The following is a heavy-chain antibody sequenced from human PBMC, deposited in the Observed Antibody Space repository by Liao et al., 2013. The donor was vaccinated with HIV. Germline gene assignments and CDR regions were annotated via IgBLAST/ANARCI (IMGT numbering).Heavy chain of an antibody. CDR2: IYTSGST. CDR1: GGSISSYY. Sequence: QVQLQESGPGLVKPSETLSLTCTVSGGSISSYYWSWIRQPAGKGLEWIGRIYTSGSTNYNPSLKSRVTISVDTSKNQFSLKLSSVTAADTAVYYCARAVTSLTYYYYYMDVWGKGTTVTVSS. D-gene: IGHD4-17*01. CDR3: ARAVTSLTYYYYYMDV. J-gene: IGHJ6*03. V-gene: IGHV4-4*07.